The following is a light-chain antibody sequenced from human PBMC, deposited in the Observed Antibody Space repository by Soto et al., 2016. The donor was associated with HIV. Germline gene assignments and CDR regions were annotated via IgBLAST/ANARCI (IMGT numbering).Light chain of an antibody. CDR1: KLGDKY. J-gene: IGLJ1*01. CDR2: EDT. CDR3: QAWDSSTSYV. V-gene: IGLV3-1*01. Sequence: SFELTQPPSVSVSPGQTASITCSGDKLGDKYASWYQQKPGQSPVLVIYEDTKRPSGISERFSGSNSGNTATLTISGTQPMDEADYYCQAWDSSTSYVFGTGTEVTVL.